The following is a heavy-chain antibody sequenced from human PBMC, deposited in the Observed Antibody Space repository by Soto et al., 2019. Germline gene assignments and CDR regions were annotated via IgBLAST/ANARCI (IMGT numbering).Heavy chain of an antibody. CDR1: GFTFSNYA. J-gene: IGHJ4*02. CDR3: AWDPYSSTTVTIMDC. V-gene: IGHV3-48*02. CDR2: ISHKSSAI. D-gene: IGHD4-17*01. Sequence: EVQLVESGGGLVQPGGSLRLSCAASGFTFSNYAMNWVRQAPGKGLEWVSYISHKSSAIYHADSVKGRFTISRDNAKNSLYLQMNSLRDEDTAVYYCAWDPYSSTTVTIMDCWGQGTLVTVSS.